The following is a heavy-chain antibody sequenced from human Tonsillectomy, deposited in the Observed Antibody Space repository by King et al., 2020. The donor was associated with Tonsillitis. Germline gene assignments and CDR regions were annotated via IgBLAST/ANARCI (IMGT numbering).Heavy chain of an antibody. D-gene: IGHD3-22*01. V-gene: IGHV3-15*01. CDR2: IKSKTDGGTT. CDR1: GFTFSNAW. Sequence: VQLVESGGGLVKPGGSLRLSCAASGFTFSNAWMSWVRQAPGKGLEWVGRIKSKTDGGTTDYAAPVKGRFTISRDDSKNTLYLQMNSLKTEDTAVYYCTTAPTYYDSSGYLDYFDSWGQGTLLTVSS. J-gene: IGHJ4*02. CDR3: TTAPTYYDSSGYLDYFDS.